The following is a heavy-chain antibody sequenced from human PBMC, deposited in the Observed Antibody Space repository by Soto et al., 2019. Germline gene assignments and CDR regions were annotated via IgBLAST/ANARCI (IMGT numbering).Heavy chain of an antibody. V-gene: IGHV3-23*01. J-gene: IGHJ4*02. Sequence: GGSLRLSCAASGFTFRSYAMSWVRQAPGKGLEWVSAISGSGGSTYYADSVKGRFTISRDNSKNTLYLQMNSLRAEDTAVYYCAREDIVATISYYFDYWGQGTLVTVSS. CDR3: AREDIVATISYYFDY. CDR1: GFTFRSYA. CDR2: ISGSGGST. D-gene: IGHD5-12*01.